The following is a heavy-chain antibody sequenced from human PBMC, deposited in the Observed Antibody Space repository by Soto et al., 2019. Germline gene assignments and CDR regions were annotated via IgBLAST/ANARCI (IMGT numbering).Heavy chain of an antibody. CDR1: GGSISSGGYY. V-gene: IGHV4-31*03. Sequence: QVQLQESGPGLVKPSQTLSLTCTVSGGSISSGGYYWTWIRQHPGKGLEWIGYIYYSGTTYYSPSHSSRVTMSLDTSKNQFSLKLSSVTAADTAVYYCARDFGPLYCSGGSCYGDAFDIWGQGTMVTVSS. CDR3: ARDFGPLYCSGGSCYGDAFDI. D-gene: IGHD2-15*01. CDR2: IYYSGTT. J-gene: IGHJ3*02.